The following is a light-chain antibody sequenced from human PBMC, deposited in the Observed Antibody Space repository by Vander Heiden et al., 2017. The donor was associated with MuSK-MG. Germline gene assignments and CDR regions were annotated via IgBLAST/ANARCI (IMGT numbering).Light chain of an antibody. CDR3: QQDNSYPLT. J-gene: IGKJ4*01. Sequence: DIQMTQSPSSLSASVGDRVTITCRASQDIGDYLMWFQQKPGKAPQSLIYGASRLQSGVPSRFSGSGSGTDFILTISSLQPGDFATYYCQQDNSYPLTFGGGTKVXIK. CDR2: GAS. V-gene: IGKV1-16*01. CDR1: QDIGDY.